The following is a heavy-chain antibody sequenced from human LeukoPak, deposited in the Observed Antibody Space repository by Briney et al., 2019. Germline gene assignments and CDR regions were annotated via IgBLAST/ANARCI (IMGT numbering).Heavy chain of an antibody. CDR3: ARGGTAMVTSLLDY. J-gene: IGHJ4*02. CDR1: GGTFSSYA. V-gene: IGHV1-69*01. Sequence: SVKVSCKASGGTFSSYAIIWVRQAPGQGLKWMGGIIPIFGTANYAQKFQGRVTITADESTSTAYMELSSLRSEDTAVYYCARGGTAMVTSLLDYWGQGTLVTVSS. D-gene: IGHD5-18*01. CDR2: IIPIFGTA.